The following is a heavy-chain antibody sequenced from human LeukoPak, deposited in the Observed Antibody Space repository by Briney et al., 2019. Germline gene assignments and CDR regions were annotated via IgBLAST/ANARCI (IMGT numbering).Heavy chain of an antibody. D-gene: IGHD6-13*01. CDR3: AKDLYSSSWSEGYFDY. CDR2: ISWNSGSI. J-gene: IGHJ4*02. Sequence: PGGSLRLSCAASGFTFDDYAMHWVRHAPGKGLEWVSGISWNSGSISYADSVKGRFTISRDNAKNSLYLQMDSLRAEDTALYYCAKDLYSSSWSEGYFDYWGQGTLVTVSS. CDR1: GFTFDDYA. V-gene: IGHV3-9*01.